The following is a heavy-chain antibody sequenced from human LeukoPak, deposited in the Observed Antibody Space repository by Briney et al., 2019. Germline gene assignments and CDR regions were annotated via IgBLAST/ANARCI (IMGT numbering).Heavy chain of an antibody. V-gene: IGHV4-61*01. CDR1: GVSINTCCYY. J-gene: IGHJ4*02. CDR3: ARGRSYGFDFDS. CDR2: KCYSGIN. Sequence: SETLSLTCDVSGVSINTCCYYWTWIPQPPGKGLEWIGYKCYSGINRYNSSLRSRLTISLDTPNNQFSLRLTSVTAADTAVYYCARGRSYGFDFDSWGPGTLVIVSS. D-gene: IGHD5-18*01.